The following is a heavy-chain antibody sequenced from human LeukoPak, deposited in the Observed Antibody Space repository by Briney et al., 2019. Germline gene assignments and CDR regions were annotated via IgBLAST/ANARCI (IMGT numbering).Heavy chain of an antibody. CDR2: INHSGST. CDR3: ARATLGDGDYYYGMDV. J-gene: IGHJ6*02. V-gene: IGHV4-34*01. Sequence: SETLSLTCAVYGGSFSGYYWSWIRQPPGKGLEWIGEINHSGSTNYNPSLKSRVTISVDTSKNQFSLKLSSVTAADTAVYYCARATLGDGDYYYGMDVWGQGTTVTVSS. D-gene: IGHD3-16*01. CDR1: GGSFSGYY.